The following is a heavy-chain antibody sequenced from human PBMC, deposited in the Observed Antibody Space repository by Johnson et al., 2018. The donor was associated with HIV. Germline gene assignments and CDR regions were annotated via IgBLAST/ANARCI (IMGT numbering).Heavy chain of an antibody. Sequence: VQLVESGGGLVQPGGSLRFSCAVSGFTFSSYAMSWVRQAPGKGLEWVSAISGSGGSTYHADSVKGRFTISRDNSKNTLYLQMNSLRAEDTAVYYCARDAPNFFHSSGVRDDAFDIWGPGTMVTVSS. J-gene: IGHJ3*02. CDR2: ISGSGGST. D-gene: IGHD3-22*01. CDR3: ARDAPNFFHSSGVRDDAFDI. CDR1: GFTFSSYA. V-gene: IGHV3-23*04.